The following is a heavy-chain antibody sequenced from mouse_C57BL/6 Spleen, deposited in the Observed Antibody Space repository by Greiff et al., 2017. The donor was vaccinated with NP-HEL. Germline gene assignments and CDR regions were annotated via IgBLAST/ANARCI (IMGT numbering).Heavy chain of an antibody. CDR2: ISYDGSN. CDR3: ARKRDGSYFDY. CDR1: GYSITSGYY. Sequence: EVKLQQSGPGLVKPSQSLSLTCSVTGYSITSGYYWNWIRQFPGNKLEWMGYISYDGSNNYNPSLKNRISITRDTSKNQFFLKLNSVTTEDTATYYCARKRDGSYFDYWGQGTTLTVSS. J-gene: IGHJ2*01. V-gene: IGHV3-6*01. D-gene: IGHD2-3*01.